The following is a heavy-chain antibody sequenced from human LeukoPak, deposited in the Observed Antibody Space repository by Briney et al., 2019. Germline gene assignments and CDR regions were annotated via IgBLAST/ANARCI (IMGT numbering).Heavy chain of an antibody. Sequence: SETLSLTCTVSGGSISSGDYYWSWIRQPPGKGLEWIGYIYYSGSTYYNPSLKSRVTISVDTSKNQFSLKLSSVTAADTAVYYCARARSPPRTIFGVAKRVDWFDPWGQGTLVTVSS. V-gene: IGHV4-30-4*08. D-gene: IGHD3-3*01. CDR1: GGSISSGDYY. CDR2: IYYSGST. J-gene: IGHJ5*02. CDR3: ARARSPPRTIFGVAKRVDWFDP.